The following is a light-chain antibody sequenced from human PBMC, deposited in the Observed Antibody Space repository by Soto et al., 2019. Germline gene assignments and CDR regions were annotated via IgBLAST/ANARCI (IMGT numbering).Light chain of an antibody. Sequence: DIQMTPSPSSLSASVGDRVTITCQASQDISNYLNWYQQKPGKAPKLLIYDASNLETGVPSRFSGSGSGTDFTFTISSLQPEDIATYYCQQYDNLPLTVGGGTKVDIK. J-gene: IGKJ4*01. CDR1: QDISNY. V-gene: IGKV1-33*01. CDR2: DAS. CDR3: QQYDNLPLT.